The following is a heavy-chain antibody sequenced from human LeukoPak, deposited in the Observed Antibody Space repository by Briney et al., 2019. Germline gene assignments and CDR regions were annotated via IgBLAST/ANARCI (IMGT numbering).Heavy chain of an antibody. CDR3: ARGSPLGGN. CDR2: INSDGSNI. Sequence: PGGSLRLSCAASGFTFSSSWMHWVRQAPGKGLEWVLHINSDGSNIKYADSVKGRFTISRDNAKNTLSLQMNSLRAEDTAVYYCARGSPLGGNWGQGTLVTVSS. CDR1: GFTFSSSW. J-gene: IGHJ4*02. V-gene: IGHV3-74*03.